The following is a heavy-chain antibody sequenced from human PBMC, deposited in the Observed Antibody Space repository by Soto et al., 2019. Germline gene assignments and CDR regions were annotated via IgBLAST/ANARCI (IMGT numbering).Heavy chain of an antibody. J-gene: IGHJ4*02. D-gene: IGHD5-18*01. Sequence: SETLSLTCTVSGGSISSYYWSWIRQPPGKGLEWIGYIYYSGSTNYNPSLKSRVTISVDTSKNQFSLKLSSVTAADTAVYYCASFAGYSYGRFDYWGQGTLVTVSS. CDR2: IYYSGST. CDR3: ASFAGYSYGRFDY. CDR1: GGSISSYY. V-gene: IGHV4-59*01.